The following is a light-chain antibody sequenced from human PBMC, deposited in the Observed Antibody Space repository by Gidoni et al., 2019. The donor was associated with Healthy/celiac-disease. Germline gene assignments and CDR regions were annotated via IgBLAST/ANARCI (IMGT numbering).Light chain of an antibody. CDR3: QQYNNWPLT. V-gene: IGKV3-15*01. CDR1: QSVSSN. Sequence: EIVMTQSPATLSVSPGERATISCRASQSVSSNLAWYQQKPGQAPRLLIYGASTRATGIPARFSGSGSGTEFTLTISSLQSEDFAVYYCQQYNNWPLTFXGXTKVEIK. CDR2: GAS. J-gene: IGKJ4*01.